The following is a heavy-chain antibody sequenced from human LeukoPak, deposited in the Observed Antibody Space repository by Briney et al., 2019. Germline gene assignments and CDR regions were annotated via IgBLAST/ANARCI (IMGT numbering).Heavy chain of an antibody. J-gene: IGHJ6*03. CDR3: ARDQGEYYYYYYMDV. CDR2: ISYDGSNK. Sequence: GGSLRLSCAASGFTFSSYAMHWVRQAPGKGLEWVAVISYDGSNKYYADSVKGRFTISRGNSKNTLYLQMTSLRAEDTAVYYCARDQGEYYYYYYMDVWGKGTTVTVSS. D-gene: IGHD3-10*01. V-gene: IGHV3-30*01. CDR1: GFTFSSYA.